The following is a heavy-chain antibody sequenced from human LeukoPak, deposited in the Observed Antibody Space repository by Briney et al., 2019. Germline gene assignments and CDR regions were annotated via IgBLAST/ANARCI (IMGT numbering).Heavy chain of an antibody. J-gene: IGHJ4*02. Sequence: SETLSLTCTVSGGSISSSSYYWGWIRQPPGKGLEWIGSLYYSGSTFYNPSLKSRVTISVDTSKSQFSLRPSSVTAADTAVYYCSIVVVVAATVGIDYWGQGTLVTVSS. CDR2: LYYSGST. D-gene: IGHD2-15*01. V-gene: IGHV4-39*01. CDR3: SIVVVVAATVGIDY. CDR1: GGSISSSSYY.